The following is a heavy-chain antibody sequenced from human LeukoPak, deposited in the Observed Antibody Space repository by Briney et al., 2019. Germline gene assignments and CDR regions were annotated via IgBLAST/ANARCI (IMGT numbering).Heavy chain of an antibody. CDR3: ARDLGTTTTLLYYYYGMDV. J-gene: IGHJ6*02. CDR2: ISAYNGNT. CDR1: GYTFTSYG. Sequence: ASVTVSCKASGYTFTSYGISWVRQAPGQGLEWMGWISAYNGNTNYAQKLQGRVTMTTDTSTSTAYMELRSLRSDDTAVYYCARDLGTTTTLLYYYYGMDVWGQGTTVTVSS. D-gene: IGHD1-26*01. V-gene: IGHV1-18*01.